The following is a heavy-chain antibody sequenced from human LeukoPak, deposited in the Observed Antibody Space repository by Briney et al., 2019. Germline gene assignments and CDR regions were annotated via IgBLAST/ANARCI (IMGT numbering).Heavy chain of an antibody. Sequence: GGSLRLSCAASGFTFSSYAMHWVRQAPGKGLEWVAVISYDGSNKYYADSVKGRFTISRDNSKNTLYLQMNSLRAEDTAVYYYARGAIAVAGNEDYWGQGTLVTVSS. CDR3: ARGAIAVAGNEDY. V-gene: IGHV3-30-3*01. J-gene: IGHJ4*02. CDR1: GFTFSSYA. CDR2: ISYDGSNK. D-gene: IGHD6-19*01.